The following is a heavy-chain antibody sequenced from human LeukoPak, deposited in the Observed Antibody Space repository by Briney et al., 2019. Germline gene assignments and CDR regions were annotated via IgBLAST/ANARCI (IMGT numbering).Heavy chain of an antibody. D-gene: IGHD4-17*01. CDR2: IYYSGST. J-gene: IGHJ4*02. Sequence: PSETLSLTCTVSGGSISSSSYYWGWIRQPPGKGLEWIGSIYYSGSTYYNPSLKSRVTISVDTSKNQFSLKLSSVTAADTAVCYCASMGPGDYQPIDYWGQGTLVTVSS. CDR1: GGSISSSSYY. CDR3: ASMGPGDYQPIDY. V-gene: IGHV4-39*01.